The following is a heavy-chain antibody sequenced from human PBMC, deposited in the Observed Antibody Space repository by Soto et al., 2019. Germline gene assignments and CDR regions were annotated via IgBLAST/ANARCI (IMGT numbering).Heavy chain of an antibody. CDR1: GYTFTSYA. CDR3: ARGPGSTYYYNSSGYYYWTLSY. CDR2: INAGNGNT. V-gene: IGHV1-3*01. J-gene: IGHJ4*02. Sequence: ASVKVSCKASGYTFTSYAMHWVRQAPGQRLEWMGWINAGNGNTKYSQKFQGRVTITRDTSASTAYMELSSLRSEDTAVYYCARGPGSTYYYNSSGYYYWTLSYWGQGTLVTVSS. D-gene: IGHD3-22*01.